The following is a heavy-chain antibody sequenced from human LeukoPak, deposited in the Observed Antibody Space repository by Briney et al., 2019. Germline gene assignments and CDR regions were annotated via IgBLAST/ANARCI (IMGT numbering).Heavy chain of an antibody. Sequence: GGSLRLSCAASGFTFSSYWMHWVRQAPGKGLVWVSRINSDGSSTSYADSVKGRFAISRDNAKNTLYLQMNSLRAEDTAVYYCAREDAPEGDFDYWGQGTLVTVSS. D-gene: IGHD3-16*01. V-gene: IGHV3-74*01. CDR3: AREDAPEGDFDY. CDR1: GFTFSSYW. CDR2: INSDGSST. J-gene: IGHJ4*02.